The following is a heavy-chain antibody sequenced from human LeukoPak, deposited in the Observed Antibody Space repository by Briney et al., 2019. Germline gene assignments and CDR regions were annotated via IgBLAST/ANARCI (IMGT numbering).Heavy chain of an antibody. Sequence: ASVKVFCKASGYTFTNYGISWVRQAPGQGLEWMGWISTYNGNTNYAQKLQGRVTMTTDTSTSTAYMELRSLRSDDTAVYYCARDRRYCGGDCPAGWWGQGTLVTVSS. V-gene: IGHV1-18*01. D-gene: IGHD2-21*02. J-gene: IGHJ4*02. CDR2: ISTYNGNT. CDR1: GYTFTNYG. CDR3: ARDRRYCGGDCPAGW.